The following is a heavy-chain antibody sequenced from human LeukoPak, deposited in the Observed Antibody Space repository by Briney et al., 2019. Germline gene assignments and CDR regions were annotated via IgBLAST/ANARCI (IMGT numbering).Heavy chain of an antibody. CDR3: ARERADNYYDSSGYYGDY. CDR1: GFTFEDYG. CDR2: ISWSSGTI. V-gene: IGHV3-9*01. D-gene: IGHD3-22*01. Sequence: GGSLRLSCAASGFTFEDYGMHWVRQAPGKGLEWVSGISWSSGTIGYADSVKGRFTISRDNAKNTLYLQMNSLRAEDTAVYYCARERADNYYDSSGYYGDYWGQGTLVTVSS. J-gene: IGHJ4*02.